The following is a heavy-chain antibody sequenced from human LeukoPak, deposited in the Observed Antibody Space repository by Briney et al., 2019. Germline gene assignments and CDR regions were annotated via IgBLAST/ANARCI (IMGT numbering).Heavy chain of an antibody. Sequence: GASVKVSCKASGGTFSSYAISWVRQAPGQGLEWMGWINPNSGGTNYAQKFQGRVTMTRDTSISTAYMELSRLRSDDTAVYYCALLIIAAAGTDYWGQGTLVTVSS. D-gene: IGHD6-13*01. CDR3: ALLIIAAAGTDY. J-gene: IGHJ4*02. CDR1: GGTFSSYA. CDR2: INPNSGGT. V-gene: IGHV1-2*02.